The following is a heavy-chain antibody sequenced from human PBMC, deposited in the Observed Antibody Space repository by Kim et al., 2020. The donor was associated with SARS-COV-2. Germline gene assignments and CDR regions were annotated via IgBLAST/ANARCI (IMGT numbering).Heavy chain of an antibody. CDR2: GTT. J-gene: IGHJ6*02. CDR3: TKGQNGMDF. V-gene: IGHV3-43*01. Sequence: GTTDYAEAVKGRFTISRDDSKNSLYLQMNSLRTEDTALYYCTKGQNGMDFWGQGTTVTVSS.